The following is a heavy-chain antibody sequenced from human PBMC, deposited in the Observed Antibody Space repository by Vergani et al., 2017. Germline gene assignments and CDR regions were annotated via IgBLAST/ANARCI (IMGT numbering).Heavy chain of an antibody. CDR1: GFTFSSYW. Sequence: EVQLVESGGGLVQPGGSLRLSCAASGFTFSSYWMSWVRQAPGKGLEWVANIKQDGSEKYDVDSVKGRFTISRDNAKNSLYLQMNSMRAEDTALYYCAKGGDSSSWYEVDYWGQGTLVTVSS. CDR2: IKQDGSEK. D-gene: IGHD6-13*01. CDR3: AKGGDSSSWYEVDY. J-gene: IGHJ4*02. V-gene: IGHV3-7*03.